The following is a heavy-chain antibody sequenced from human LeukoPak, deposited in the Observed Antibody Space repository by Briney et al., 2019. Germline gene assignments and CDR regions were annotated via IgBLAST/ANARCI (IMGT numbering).Heavy chain of an antibody. CDR2: ISYDGSNK. J-gene: IGHJ4*02. V-gene: IGHV3-30-3*01. CDR1: GFTFSSYA. D-gene: IGHD2-21*02. Sequence: PGRSLRLSCAASGFTFSSYAMHWVRQAPGKGPEWVAVISYDGSNKYYADSVKGRFTISRDNSKNTLYLQMNSLRAEDTAVYYCARADRPGDCLYYWGQGTLVTVSS. CDR3: ARADRPGDCLYY.